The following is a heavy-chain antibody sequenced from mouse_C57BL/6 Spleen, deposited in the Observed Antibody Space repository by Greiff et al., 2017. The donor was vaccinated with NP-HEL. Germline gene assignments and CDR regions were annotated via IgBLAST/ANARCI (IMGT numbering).Heavy chain of an antibody. CDR2: IDPSDSYT. D-gene: IGHD3-2*02. CDR1: GYTFTSYW. CDR3: ARWGGDSSGSWFAY. J-gene: IGHJ3*01. Sequence: VQLQQPGAELVKPGASVKLSCKASGYTFTSYWMQWVKQRPGQGLEWIGEIDPSDSYTNYNQKFKGKATLTVDTSSSTAYMQLSSLTSEDSAVYYCARWGGDSSGSWFAYWGQGTLVTVSA. V-gene: IGHV1-50*01.